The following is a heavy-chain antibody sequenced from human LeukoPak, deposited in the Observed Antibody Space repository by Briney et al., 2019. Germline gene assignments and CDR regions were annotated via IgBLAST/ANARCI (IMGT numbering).Heavy chain of an antibody. CDR3: ARAYYGSSGYYYGLFDY. Sequence: ASVKVSCKASGYTFTSYGISWVRQAPGQGLEWMGWISAYNGNTNYAQKLQGRVTMTTDTSTSTAYMELRSLRSDDTAVYYCARAYYGSSGYYYGLFDYWGQGTLVTVSS. D-gene: IGHD3-22*01. CDR1: GYTFTSYG. CDR2: ISAYNGNT. V-gene: IGHV1-18*01. J-gene: IGHJ4*02.